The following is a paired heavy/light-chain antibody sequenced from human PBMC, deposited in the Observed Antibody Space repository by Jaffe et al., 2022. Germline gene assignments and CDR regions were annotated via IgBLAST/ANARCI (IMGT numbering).Light chain of an antibody. J-gene: IGLJ3*02. CDR2: DTT. V-gene: IGLV7-46*01. Sequence: QAVVTQEPSLIVSPGGTVTLTCGSSTGAVTNGHYPYWIQQKPGQAHRTLIYDTTSKHSWTPARFSGSLIGGKAALTLSGAQPEDEADYYCLLYYSGVGVFGGGTKLTVL. CDR3: LLYYSGVGV. CDR1: TGAVTNGHY.
Heavy chain of an antibody. J-gene: IGHJ4*02. CDR2: IFDDGRT. CDR3: ARGHFAD. CDR1: GFTVSSTL. Sequence: EVQLVESGGGLVQPGGSLRLSCAASGFTVSSTLMKWARQAPGKGLDWVSIIFDDGRTFYADSVRGRFTISRDDSRNTLYLQMTSLRSEDTAVYYCARGHFADWGQGIQVTVSS. V-gene: IGHV3-66*02.